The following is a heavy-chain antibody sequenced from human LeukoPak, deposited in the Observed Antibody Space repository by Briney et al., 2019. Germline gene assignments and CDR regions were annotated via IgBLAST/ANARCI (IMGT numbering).Heavy chain of an antibody. V-gene: IGHV3-20*04. CDR2: INWNGGST. CDR3: ARIAAAYYYYYYMDV. D-gene: IGHD6-13*01. Sequence: GGTLRLSCAASGFTFSTYGMSWVRQAPGKGLEWVSGINWNGGSTGYADSVKGRFTISRDNAKNSLYLQMNSLRAEDTALYYCARIAAAYYYYYYMDVWGKGTTVTVSS. CDR1: GFTFSTYG. J-gene: IGHJ6*03.